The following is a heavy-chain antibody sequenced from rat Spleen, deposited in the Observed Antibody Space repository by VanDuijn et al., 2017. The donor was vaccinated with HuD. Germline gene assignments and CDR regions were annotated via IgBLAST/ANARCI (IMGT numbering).Heavy chain of an antibody. D-gene: IGHD1-10*01. CDR3: TRPNNPYWYFDF. CDR2: IQSGGTT. Sequence: QVQLKESGPGLVQPSQTLSLTCSVSGFSLTDYSVYWVRQPPGKGLEWMGRIQSGGTTDYNSALKSRLSISRDTSKSQVFLKMNSLQTEDTAIYFCTRPNNPYWYFDFWGPGTMVIVSS. J-gene: IGHJ1*01. V-gene: IGHV2-19*01. CDR1: GFSLTDYS.